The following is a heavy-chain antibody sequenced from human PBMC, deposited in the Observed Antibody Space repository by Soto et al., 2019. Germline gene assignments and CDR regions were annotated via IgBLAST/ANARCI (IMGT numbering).Heavy chain of an antibody. CDR1: GGSIRSTTYY. Sequence: LSLTCTVSGGSIRSTTYYWAWIRQSPGKGLEWIGSIYYSGTTYYHPSLKSRVTMSVGTPKNQVSLKLSSMTAADTAVYYCVRHWSSSGNNWFDPWGQGTQVTVSS. D-gene: IGHD1-1*01. CDR3: VRHWSSSGNNWFDP. CDR2: IYYSGTT. V-gene: IGHV4-39*01. J-gene: IGHJ5*02.